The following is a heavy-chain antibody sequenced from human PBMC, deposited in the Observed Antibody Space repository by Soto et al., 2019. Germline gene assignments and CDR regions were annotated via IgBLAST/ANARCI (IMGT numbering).Heavy chain of an antibody. CDR3: ARDLVSGSDFWRAYNGGYFDY. V-gene: IGHV1-18*01. CDR1: GYTFRNYG. D-gene: IGHD3-3*01. J-gene: IGHJ4*02. CDR2: ISPYNGNT. Sequence: QVQLVQSGAEVKRPGASVKVSCKASGYTFRNYGITWVRQAPGQGLEWMAWISPYNGNTNYAQDLQGRVTMTTDTSTSTAYMELRSLTSEDTAMYYCARDLVSGSDFWRAYNGGYFDYGGQGTLVTVSS.